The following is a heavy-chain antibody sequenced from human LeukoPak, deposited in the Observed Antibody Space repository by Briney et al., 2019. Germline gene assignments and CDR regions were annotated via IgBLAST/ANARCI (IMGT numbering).Heavy chain of an antibody. CDR2: ISYDGSNK. Sequence: PGRSLRLSCAASGFTFSSYAMHWVRQAPGKGLEWVAVISYDGSNKYYADSVKGRFTISRDNAKNSLYLQMDSLRAEDTAVYYCARGEDMGYWGQGTLVTVSS. V-gene: IGHV3-30*04. D-gene: IGHD1-26*01. CDR1: GFTFSSYA. CDR3: ARGEDMGY. J-gene: IGHJ4*02.